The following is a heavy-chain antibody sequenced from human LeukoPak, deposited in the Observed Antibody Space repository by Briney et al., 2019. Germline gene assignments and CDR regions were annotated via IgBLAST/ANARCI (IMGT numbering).Heavy chain of an antibody. CDR1: GYIFTTYF. J-gene: IGHJ4*02. CDR3: ARVGTTGATADN. Sequence: ASVKVSCKASGYIFTTYFMHWLRQAPGQGPEWMGIINPRGGSTDYAQKFQGRVTMTSDTSTSTVYMELKSLTSEDTAFYSCARVGTTGATADNWGQGTLVTVSS. D-gene: IGHD4-11*01. V-gene: IGHV1-46*01. CDR2: INPRGGST.